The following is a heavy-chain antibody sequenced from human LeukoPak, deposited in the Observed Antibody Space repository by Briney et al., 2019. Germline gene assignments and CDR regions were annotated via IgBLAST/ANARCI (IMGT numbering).Heavy chain of an antibody. Sequence: GGSLRLSCAASGFTFSSYWMHWVRQAPGKGLVWVSRINSDGSSTSYADSVKGRFTISRDNAKNTLYLQMHSLRADDTAVYYCARDRDDSSGYYPDYWGQGPLVTVSS. CDR3: ARDRDDSSGYYPDY. J-gene: IGHJ4*02. V-gene: IGHV3-74*01. D-gene: IGHD3-22*01. CDR1: GFTFSSYW. CDR2: INSDGSST.